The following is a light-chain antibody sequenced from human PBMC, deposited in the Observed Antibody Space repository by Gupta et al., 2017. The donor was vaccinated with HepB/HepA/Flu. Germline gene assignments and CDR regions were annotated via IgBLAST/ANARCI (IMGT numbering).Light chain of an antibody. V-gene: IGKV3-11*01. CDR2: DAS. CDR1: QSISKY. Sequence: ALTPFPAPRSLSPEERATLSCRASQSISKYLAWYQQKPGQAPRLLIFDASIGAAGVPARFSARGSGTDFTLTISLLGPEDFAVYYCQRRTNWMCSFGQGTRLEI. J-gene: IGKJ2*04. CDR3: QRRTNWMCS.